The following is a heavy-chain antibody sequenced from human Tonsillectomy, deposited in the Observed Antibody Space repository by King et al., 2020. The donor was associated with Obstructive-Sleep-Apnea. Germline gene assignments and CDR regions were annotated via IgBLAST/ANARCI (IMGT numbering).Heavy chain of an antibody. CDR3: TRYCSGGSCSVFYYYGMDV. V-gene: IGHV3-49*03. J-gene: IGHJ6*02. CDR2: IRSEAYGGTT. CDR1: GFTFGDYA. Sequence: EVQLVESGGGLVQPGRSLRLSCTASGFTFGDYAVSWFRQAPGKGLEWVGFIRSEAYGGTTDYAASVKGRFTISRDDSKNIAYLQLNSLKTEDTAVYSCTRYCSGGSCSVFYYYGMDVWGQGTTVTVSS. D-gene: IGHD2-15*01.